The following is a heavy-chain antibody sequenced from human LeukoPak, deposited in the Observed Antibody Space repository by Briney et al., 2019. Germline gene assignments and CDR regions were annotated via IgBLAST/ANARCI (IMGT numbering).Heavy chain of an antibody. D-gene: IGHD6-19*01. J-gene: IGHJ4*02. V-gene: IGHV1-2*02. CDR1: GYTFTGYY. CDR3: ARGSGHRPPNDY. CDR2: INPNSGGT. Sequence: ASVKVSCKASGYTFTGYYMHWVRQAPGQGLEWMGWINPNSGGTYYAQKFQGRVTMTRDTSISTAYMELSRLRSDDTAVYYCARGSGHRPPNDYWGQGTLVTVSS.